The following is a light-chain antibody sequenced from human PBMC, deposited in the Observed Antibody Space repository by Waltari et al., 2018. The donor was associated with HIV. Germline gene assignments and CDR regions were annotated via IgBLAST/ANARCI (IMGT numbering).Light chain of an antibody. CDR2: YDN. V-gene: IGLV3-21*04. Sequence: SYVLTQPPSVSVAPGGTVTPSCGGSTFGSKTVHWYQQKPGQAPVLVIYYDNDRPSGIPARFSGSNSGNTATLTITWVEAGDEADYYCQVWDSTTDHVLFGGGTKLTVL. CDR3: QVWDSTTDHVL. CDR1: TFGSKT. J-gene: IGLJ3*02.